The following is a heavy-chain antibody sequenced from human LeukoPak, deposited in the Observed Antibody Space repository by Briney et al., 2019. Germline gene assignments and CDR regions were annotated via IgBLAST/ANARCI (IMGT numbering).Heavy chain of an antibody. J-gene: IGHJ4*02. CDR3: AREYCSSTSCSSYLDY. CDR1: GYTFTRYG. Sequence: ASVKVSCKASGYTFTRYGMSWVRQAPGQGLEWMGWITTNTGNPTYAQGFTGRFVFSLDTSVSTAYLQISSLKAEDTAVYYCAREYCSSTSCSSYLDYWGQGTLVTVSS. D-gene: IGHD2-2*01. CDR2: ITTNTGNP. V-gene: IGHV7-4-1*02.